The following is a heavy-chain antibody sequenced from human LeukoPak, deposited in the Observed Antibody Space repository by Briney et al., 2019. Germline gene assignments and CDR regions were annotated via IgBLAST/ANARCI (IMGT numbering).Heavy chain of an antibody. CDR1: GFTFSSYW. Sequence: GGSLRLSCAASGFTFSSYWMHWVRQAPGKGLVWVSRINSDGSSTSYADSVKGRFTISRDNAKNTLYLQMNSPRAEDTAVYYCARVIGVWGSYRYAFDYWGQGALVTVSS. J-gene: IGHJ4*02. CDR3: ARVIGVWGSYRYAFDY. V-gene: IGHV3-74*01. CDR2: INSDGSST. D-gene: IGHD3-16*02.